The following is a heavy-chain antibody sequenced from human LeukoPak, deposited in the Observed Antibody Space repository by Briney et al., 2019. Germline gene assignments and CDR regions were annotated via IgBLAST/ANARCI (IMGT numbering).Heavy chain of an antibody. CDR3: ARQLAYYDFWSAGTYYFDY. CDR2: IYYSGST. J-gene: IGHJ4*02. D-gene: IGHD3-3*01. Sequence: SETLSLTRTVSGGSISSYYWSWIRQPPGKGLEWIGYIYYSGSTNYNPSLKSRVTISVDTSKNQFSLKLSSVTAADTAVYYCARQLAYYDFWSAGTYYFDYWGQGTLVTVSS. CDR1: GGSISSYY. V-gene: IGHV4-59*08.